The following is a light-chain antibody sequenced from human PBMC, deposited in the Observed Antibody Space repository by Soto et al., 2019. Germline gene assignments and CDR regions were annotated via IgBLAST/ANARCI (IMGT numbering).Light chain of an antibody. CDR2: EVN. Sequence: QSALTQPPSASGSPGQSVTISCTGTSSDVGNYNYVSWYQQYPGKAPKLMIYEVNKRPSGVPDRFSGSKSGNTASLTVSGLQAEDEADYCCTSYAAGKNVVFGGGTKLTVL. V-gene: IGLV2-8*01. J-gene: IGLJ2*01. CDR3: TSYAAGKNVV. CDR1: SSDVGNYNY.